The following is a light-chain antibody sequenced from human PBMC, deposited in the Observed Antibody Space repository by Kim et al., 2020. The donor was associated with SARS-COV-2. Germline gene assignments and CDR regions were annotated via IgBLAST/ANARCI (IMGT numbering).Light chain of an antibody. CDR1: QSISSY. V-gene: IGKV1-39*01. J-gene: IGKJ4*01. CDR3: QQSYSTPLT. CDR2: AAS. Sequence: DIQMTQSPSSLSASVGDRVTITCRASQSISSYLNWFQQKPGKAPKLLIYAASTLQSGVPSRFSGSESGTDFTLTISSLQPEDFATYYGQQSYSTPLTFGGGTKVDIK.